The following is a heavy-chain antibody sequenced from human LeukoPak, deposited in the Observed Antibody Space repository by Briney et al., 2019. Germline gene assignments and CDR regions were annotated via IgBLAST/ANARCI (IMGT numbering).Heavy chain of an antibody. Sequence: GGSLRLSCAASGSTVSSNYMSWARQAPGKGLEWVSVIYSGGSTYYADSVKGRFTISRDNSKNTLYLQMNSLRAEDTAVYYCARVRDYDFWSGYLDAFDIWGQGTMVTVSS. CDR3: ARVRDYDFWSGYLDAFDI. V-gene: IGHV3-53*01. CDR2: IYSGGST. D-gene: IGHD3-3*01. J-gene: IGHJ3*02. CDR1: GSTVSSNY.